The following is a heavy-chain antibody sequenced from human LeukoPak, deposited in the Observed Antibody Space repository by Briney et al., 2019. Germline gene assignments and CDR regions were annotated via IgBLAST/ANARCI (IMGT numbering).Heavy chain of an antibody. CDR2: INWNGGST. V-gene: IGHV3-20*04. CDR3: ASLQWDIVVVEAEPSDDAFDI. J-gene: IGHJ3*02. Sequence: GGSLRLSCAASGFSFDDYGMSWVRQAPGKGLEWVSGINWNGGSTGYADSVKGRFTISRDNAKNSLYLQMNSLRAEDTAVYYCASLQWDIVVVEAEPSDDAFDIWGQGTMVTVSS. D-gene: IGHD2-15*01. CDR1: GFSFDDYG.